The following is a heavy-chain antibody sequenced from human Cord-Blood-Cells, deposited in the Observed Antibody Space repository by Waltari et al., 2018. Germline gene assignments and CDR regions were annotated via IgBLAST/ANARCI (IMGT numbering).Heavy chain of an antibody. CDR2: INHSGRT. CDR3: ARRPHHGDYFDY. D-gene: IGHD4-17*01. Sequence: QVQLQQWGAGLLKPSETLSLTCAVYGGSFSGYYWSWIRQPPGKGLEWIGEINHSGRTNYNPSLKSRFTISVDTSKNQFSLKLSSVTAADTAVYYCARRPHHGDYFDYWGQGTLVTVSS. CDR1: GGSFSGYY. V-gene: IGHV4-34*01. J-gene: IGHJ4*02.